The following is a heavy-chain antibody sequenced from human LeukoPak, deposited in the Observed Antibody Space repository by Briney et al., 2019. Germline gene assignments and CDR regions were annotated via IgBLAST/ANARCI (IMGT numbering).Heavy chain of an antibody. CDR2: ISYDGSNK. J-gene: IGHJ6*01. D-gene: IGHD6-6*01. CDR1: GFIFSSYA. Sequence: PGGSLRLSCAASGFIFSSYAMHWVRQAPGKGLEWVADISYDGSNKYYADSVKGRFTISRDNSKNTLYLQMNSLRAEDTAVYYCARAPSSSSSRLVGYYYGMDVWGQGTTVTVSS. V-gene: IGHV3-30-3*01. CDR3: ARAPSSSSSRLVGYYYGMDV.